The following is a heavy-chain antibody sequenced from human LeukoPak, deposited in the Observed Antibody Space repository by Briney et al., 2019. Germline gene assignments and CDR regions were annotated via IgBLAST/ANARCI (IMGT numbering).Heavy chain of an antibody. D-gene: IGHD1-26*01. CDR3: AKSGGSYYYYYMDV. CDR1: GFTFSSYS. V-gene: IGHV3-48*04. Sequence: GGSLRLSCAAPGFTFSSYSMNWVRQAPGKGLEWVSYISSSSSTIYYADSVKGRFTISRDNAKNSLYLQMNSLRAEDTAVYYCAKSGGSYYYYYMDVWGKGTTVTVSS. J-gene: IGHJ6*03. CDR2: ISSSSSTI.